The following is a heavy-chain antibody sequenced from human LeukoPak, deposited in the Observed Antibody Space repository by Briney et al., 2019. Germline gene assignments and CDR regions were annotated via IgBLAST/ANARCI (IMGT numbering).Heavy chain of an antibody. V-gene: IGHV3-73*01. CDR3: TRRDSSVYYFDY. CDR2: IRSKANTYAT. Sequence: GGSLKLSCAASGFTFSGSAMHWVHQASGKGLELLGRIRSKANTYATAYAASVKGRFTISRDDSNNPAYLQMNSLKTEDTAVYYCTRRDSSVYYFDYWGQGTLVTVSS. CDR1: GFTFSGSA. D-gene: IGHD6-19*01. J-gene: IGHJ4*02.